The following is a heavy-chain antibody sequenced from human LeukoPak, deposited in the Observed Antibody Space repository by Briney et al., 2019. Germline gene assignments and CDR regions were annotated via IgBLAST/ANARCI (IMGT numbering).Heavy chain of an antibody. D-gene: IGHD2-2*01. CDR1: GYTFTNYY. J-gene: IGHJ4*02. CDR3: ARVGLGYCSSTSCYHFDY. Sequence: ASVKVSCKASGYTFTNYYIHWVRQAPGQGLEWMGIINPASGSTTYAQKFQGRVTMTRDMSTTTAYMELRSLRSDDTAVYYCARVGLGYCSSTSCYHFDYWGQGTLVTVSS. V-gene: IGHV1-46*01. CDR2: INPASGST.